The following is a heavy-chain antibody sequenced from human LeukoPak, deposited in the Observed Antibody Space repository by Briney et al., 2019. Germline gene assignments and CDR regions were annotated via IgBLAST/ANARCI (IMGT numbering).Heavy chain of an antibody. Sequence: GGSLRLSCAASGFTFSSYAVSWVRQAPGKGLEWVSAISGSGGSTYYADSVKGRFTISRDNSKNTLYLQMNSLRAEDTAVYYCAKVARRWELLRRAYYFDYWGQGTLVTVSS. CDR3: AKVARRWELLRRAYYFDY. CDR1: GFTFSSYA. J-gene: IGHJ4*02. D-gene: IGHD1-26*01. V-gene: IGHV3-23*01. CDR2: ISGSGGST.